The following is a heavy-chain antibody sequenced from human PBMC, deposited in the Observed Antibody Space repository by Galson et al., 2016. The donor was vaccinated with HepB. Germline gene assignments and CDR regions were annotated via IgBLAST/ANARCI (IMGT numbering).Heavy chain of an antibody. J-gene: IGHJ2*01. Sequence: SLRLSCAASGFMFSNHGIHWVRQAPGKGLEWVAVIWYDGSETFYADSVKGRFSISRDNSKNNVFLEMNSLRAEDTAVYFCARAPPTTVTYWFFDLWCRGTLVKVSS. CDR1: GFMFSNHG. CDR3: ARAPPTTVTYWFFDL. V-gene: IGHV3-33*01. D-gene: IGHD4-17*01. CDR2: IWYDGSET.